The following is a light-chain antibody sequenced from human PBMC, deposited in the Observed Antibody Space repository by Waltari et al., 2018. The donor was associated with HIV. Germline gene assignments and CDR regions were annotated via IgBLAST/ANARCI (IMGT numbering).Light chain of an antibody. CDR1: QNLLFNNSNY. V-gene: IGKV4-1*01. J-gene: IGKJ1*01. Sequence: DIVMTQSPDSLSVFLGERATIACKSTQNLLFNNSNYLAWYQQKPGQPPKLLTYLSSVRESGVPDRFSASGSRAAFTLTISRLQAEDVAVYYCQQYFQIPLTFGQGTWVEVK. CDR2: LSS. CDR3: QQYFQIPLT.